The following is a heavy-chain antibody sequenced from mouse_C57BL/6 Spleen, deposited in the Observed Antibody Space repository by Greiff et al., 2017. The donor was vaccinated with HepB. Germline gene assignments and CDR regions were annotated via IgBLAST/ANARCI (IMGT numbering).Heavy chain of an antibody. V-gene: IGHV1-26*01. J-gene: IGHJ4*01. CDR3: AREVLLDAMDY. CDR1: GYTFTDYY. Sequence: VQLQQSGPELVKPGASVKISCKASGYTFTDYYMNWVKQSHGKSLEWIGDINPNNGGTSYNQKFKGKATLTVDKSSSTAYMELRSLTSEDSAVYYCAREVLLDAMDYWGQGTSVTVSS. D-gene: IGHD1-1*01. CDR2: INPNNGGT.